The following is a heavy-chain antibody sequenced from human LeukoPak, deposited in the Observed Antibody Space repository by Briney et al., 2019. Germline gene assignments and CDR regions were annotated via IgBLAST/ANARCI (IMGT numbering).Heavy chain of an antibody. CDR1: VDSASSNSVS. Sequence: QTLSLTCALSVDSASSNSVSSNSTRHSPTRCLEWLGWTYYRSRWYNDYATSVKSRITINPDTSKNQFSLQLNSVTPEDSAVYYCAGSMCYFRYWGQGTLVTVSS. D-gene: IGHD1-26*01. V-gene: IGHV6-1*01. CDR3: AGSMCYFRY. J-gene: IGHJ4*02. CDR2: TYYRSRWYN.